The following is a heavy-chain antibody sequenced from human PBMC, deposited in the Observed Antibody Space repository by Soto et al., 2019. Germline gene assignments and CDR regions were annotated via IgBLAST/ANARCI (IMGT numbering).Heavy chain of an antibody. V-gene: IGHV1-69*01. CDR1: GSIFSTYV. CDR3: ATGGWSDNNGDYYYDMEV. Sequence: QVQLVQSGSEVKNPGSSVRVSCKPSGSIFSTYVFNWVRQAPGQGLEWMGGIIPIFETANYAQKFRGRLRLTADESTRTAYMDLRSLSSEDTAVYYCATGGWSDNNGDYYYDMEVWGQGTTVTVSS. D-gene: IGHD3-10*01. CDR2: IIPIFETA. J-gene: IGHJ6*03.